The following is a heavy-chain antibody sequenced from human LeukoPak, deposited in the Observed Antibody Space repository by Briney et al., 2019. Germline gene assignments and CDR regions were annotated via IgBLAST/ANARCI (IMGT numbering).Heavy chain of an antibody. CDR2: ISGRSADI. V-gene: IGHV3-21*06. Sequence: GGSLRLSCAASGFTFSSYAMNWVRQAPGKGLEWVSSISGRSADIYYAESVKGRFTISRDNAKNSLFLQMNKLRVEDTAIYYCARRGYHDSSGYDYWGQGTPVTVSS. CDR1: GFTFSSYA. J-gene: IGHJ4*02. D-gene: IGHD3-22*01. CDR3: ARRGYHDSSGYDY.